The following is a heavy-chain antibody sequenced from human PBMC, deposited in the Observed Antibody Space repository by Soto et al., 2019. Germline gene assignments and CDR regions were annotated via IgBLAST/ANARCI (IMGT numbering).Heavy chain of an antibody. V-gene: IGHV3-30*18. CDR3: AKATDLTLYYKTFDY. Sequence: GGSLRLSCAASGLTFSSYGMHWVRQAPGKGPEWVAVISYDGSNKYYADSVKGRFTISRDNSKNTLYLQMNSLRAEDTAVYYCAKATDLTLYYKTFDYWGQGTLVTVSS. CDR1: GLTFSSYG. CDR2: ISYDGSNK. D-gene: IGHD3-22*01. J-gene: IGHJ4*02.